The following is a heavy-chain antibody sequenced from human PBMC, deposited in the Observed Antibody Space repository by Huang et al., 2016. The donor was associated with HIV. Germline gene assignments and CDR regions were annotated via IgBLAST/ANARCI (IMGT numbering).Heavy chain of an antibody. CDR1: GFTVTDNY. D-gene: IGHD6-19*01. J-gene: IGHJ6*02. V-gene: IGHV3-53*01. Sequence: DVQLVESGGGLIQPGGSLRLSCSASGFTVTDNYFTWVRQAPGKGLELVSLMFSSGRTYHADSVKGRFTISRDNSKNTLYLQMNSLRADDTAVYYCARGAESSWSGSYYYGLDVWGQGTTVTV. CDR2: MFSSGRT. CDR3: ARGAESSWSGSYYYGLDV.